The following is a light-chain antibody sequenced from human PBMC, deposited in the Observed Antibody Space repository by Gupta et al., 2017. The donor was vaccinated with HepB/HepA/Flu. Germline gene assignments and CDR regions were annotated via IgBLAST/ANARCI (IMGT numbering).Light chain of an antibody. V-gene: IGLV1-40*01. CDR3: QSYDNSLNAVV. J-gene: IGLJ2*01. CDR1: SSNIGAGYG. Sequence: QSVLTQPPSVSGAPGQRVTVSCTGSSSNIGAGYGVHWYQQLPGTAPKLLIHGNSDRPSGVPDRFSGSKSGTSASLAISGLQAEDEADYYCQSYDNSLNAVVFGGGTKLTVL. CDR2: GNS.